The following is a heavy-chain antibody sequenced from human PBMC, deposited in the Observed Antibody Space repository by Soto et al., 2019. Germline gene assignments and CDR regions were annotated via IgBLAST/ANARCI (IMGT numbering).Heavy chain of an antibody. CDR2: ISHDGKNK. Sequence: QVQLVESGGGVVQPGRSLRLSCTASGFTFSTYLMHWVRQAPGKGLEWVAIISHDGKNKDYADSVKGRFTVSRDNSKNTLYLQMDSLRPEDTAVYYCARDKDCSSNSCYNAFDIWGQGTMVTVSS. V-gene: IGHV3-30*04. CDR3: ARDKDCSSNSCYNAFDI. CDR1: GFTFSTYL. J-gene: IGHJ3*02. D-gene: IGHD2-2*02.